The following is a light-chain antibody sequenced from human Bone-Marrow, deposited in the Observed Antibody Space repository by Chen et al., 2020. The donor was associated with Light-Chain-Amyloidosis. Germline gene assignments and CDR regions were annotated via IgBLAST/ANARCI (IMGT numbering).Light chain of an antibody. V-gene: IGKV1-12*01. J-gene: IGKJ1*01. CDR1: QDVASG. CDR2: ATS. Sequence: DIQMTQSPSSVSASIGDRVTITCRASQDVASGVAWYQQKPGRAPKLLMYATSVLQSGVSLRFSGSGAETDFSLTITSLQPEDLAVYYCQQASTYPPWTFGQGTKVEIK. CDR3: QQASTYPPWT.